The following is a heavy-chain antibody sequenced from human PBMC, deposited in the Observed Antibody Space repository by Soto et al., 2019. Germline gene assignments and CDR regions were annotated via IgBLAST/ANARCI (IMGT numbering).Heavy chain of an antibody. D-gene: IGHD3-22*01. V-gene: IGHV1-69*13. Sequence: ASVKVSCKASGGTFSSYAISWVRQAPGQGLEWMGGIIPIFGTANYAQKFQGRVTITADESTSTAYMELSSLRSEDTAVYYCARDGLTYYYDSSGYPNWFDPWGQGTLVTVSS. CDR2: IIPIFGTA. CDR3: ARDGLTYYYDSSGYPNWFDP. J-gene: IGHJ5*02. CDR1: GGTFSSYA.